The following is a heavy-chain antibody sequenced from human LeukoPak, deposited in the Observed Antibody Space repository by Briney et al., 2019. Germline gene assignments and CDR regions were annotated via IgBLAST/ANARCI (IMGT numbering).Heavy chain of an antibody. J-gene: IGHJ6*04. CDR2: ISYDGGNK. V-gene: IGHV3-30*04. CDR1: GFTFSSYA. CDR3: AELGITMIGGV. Sequence: GGSLRLSCEASGFTFSSYAMHWVRQAPGKGLEWVAVISYDGGNKDYADSVKGRFTISRDNSKNTAYLQMNSLRAEDTAVYYCAELGITMIGGVWGKGTTVTISS. D-gene: IGHD3-10*02.